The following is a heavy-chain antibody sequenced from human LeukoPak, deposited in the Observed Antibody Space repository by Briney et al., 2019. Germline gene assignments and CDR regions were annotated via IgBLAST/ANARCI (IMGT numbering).Heavy chain of an antibody. Sequence: SETLSLTCTVSGGSISSPNYCWGWVRQPPGKGLEWIGSIYYTGSTYYSPSLKSRVTISVDTSKNQFSLKLSSVTAADTAVYYCARESTRIAVAGSLDYWGQGTLVTVSS. CDR3: ARESTRIAVAGSLDY. D-gene: IGHD6-19*01. J-gene: IGHJ4*02. CDR2: IYYTGST. CDR1: GGSISSPNYC. V-gene: IGHV4-39*07.